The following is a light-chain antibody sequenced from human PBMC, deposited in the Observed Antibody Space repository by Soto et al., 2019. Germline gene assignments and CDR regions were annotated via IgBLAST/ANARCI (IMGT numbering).Light chain of an antibody. J-gene: IGLJ2*01. V-gene: IGLV1-40*01. CDR2: VNN. CDR1: SSNIGAGYD. Sequence: QSVLTQPPSVSGAPGQRVTISCTGSSSNIGAGYDVYWYQQVPGSAPKLLIQVNNVRPSGVPNRFSASKSGTSASLAITGLQAEDEAHYYCQSYDSALSPVVFGGGTKLTVL. CDR3: QSYDSALSPVV.